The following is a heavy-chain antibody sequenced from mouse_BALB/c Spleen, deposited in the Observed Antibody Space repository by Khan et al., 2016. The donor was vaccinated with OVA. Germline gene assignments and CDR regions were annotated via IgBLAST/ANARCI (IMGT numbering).Heavy chain of an antibody. CDR3: ANHGSSSAWLTY. CDR2: INPSTGYT. J-gene: IGHJ3*01. D-gene: IGHD1-1*01. V-gene: IGHV1-7*01. CDR1: GYTFTSYW. Sequence: VQLQQSGAELAKPGASVKMSCKASGYTFTSYWMHWVKQRPGQGLEWIGYINPSTGYTEYNPRFKDKATLTADQSSSTADMQLSSLTSEESAVYYCANHGSSSAWLTYWGQGTLVTVSA.